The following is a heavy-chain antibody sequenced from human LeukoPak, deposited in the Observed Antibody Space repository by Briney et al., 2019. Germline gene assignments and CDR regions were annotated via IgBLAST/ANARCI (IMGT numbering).Heavy chain of an antibody. D-gene: IGHD1-1*01. V-gene: IGHV3-23*01. J-gene: IGHJ4*02. CDR3: AKGTGDMGYYFDY. CDR1: GFTFSNYA. CDR2: IRISDET. Sequence: GGSLRLSCAASGFTFSNYAMNWVRQAPGKGLEWVSGIRISDETYYADSVKGRFTISRANSENTLYLQMSGLRAEDTAVYYCAKGTGDMGYYFDYWGQGTLVTVSS.